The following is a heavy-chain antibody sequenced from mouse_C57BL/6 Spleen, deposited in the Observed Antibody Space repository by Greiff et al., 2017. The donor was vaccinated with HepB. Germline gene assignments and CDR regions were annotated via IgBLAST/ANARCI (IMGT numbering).Heavy chain of an antibody. CDR3: ARSNFDY. V-gene: IGHV1-82*01. J-gene: IGHJ2*01. CDR1: GYAFSSSW. Sequence: QVQLQQSGPELVKPGASVKISCKASGYAFSSSWMNWVKQRPGKGLEWIGRIYPGDGDTKYNGKFKGKATLTADKSSSTAYMQLSSLTSEDSAVYFCARSNFDYWGQGTTLTVSS. CDR2: IYPGDGDT.